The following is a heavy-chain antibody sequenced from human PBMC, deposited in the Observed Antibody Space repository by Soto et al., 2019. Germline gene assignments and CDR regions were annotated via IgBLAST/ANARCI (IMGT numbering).Heavy chain of an antibody. CDR2: VYWDDEK. J-gene: IGHJ4*02. CDR1: GFSLNTPGTG. CDR3: ANRPPAYSGYDLAY. Sequence: QITLTESGPTLVKPTQTLTLTCSFSGFSLNTPGTGVGWIRQRPGEALEWLALVYWDDEKRYSPSLRGRLTISKDTPRNQVVLTMINVDPVYTGTYYFANRPPAYSGYDLAYWGQGTLVIVSS. V-gene: IGHV2-5*02. D-gene: IGHD5-12*01.